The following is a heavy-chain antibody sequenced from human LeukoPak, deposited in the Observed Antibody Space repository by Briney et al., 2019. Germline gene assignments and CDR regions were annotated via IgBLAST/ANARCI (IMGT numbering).Heavy chain of an antibody. CDR1: GSTFSSYG. J-gene: IGHJ6*02. Sequence: GGSLRLSCAGSGSTFSSYGMHWVRQAPGKGLEWVAVISYDGSNKYYADSVKGRFTISRDNSKNTLYLQMNSLRAEDTAVYYCAKDRHSTYYYGMDVWGQGTTVTVSS. V-gene: IGHV3-30*18. D-gene: IGHD4-11*01. CDR3: AKDRHSTYYYGMDV. CDR2: ISYDGSNK.